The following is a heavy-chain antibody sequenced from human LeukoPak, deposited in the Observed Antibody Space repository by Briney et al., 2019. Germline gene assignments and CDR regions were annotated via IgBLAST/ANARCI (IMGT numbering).Heavy chain of an antibody. CDR1: GGSLSSGSYY. CDR2: RHTTGTV. CDR3: ARGESWNYNTLTGYYRGGLDS. D-gene: IGHD3-9*01. J-gene: IGHJ5*01. V-gene: IGHV4-61*02. Sequence: PSETLSLTCTVSGGSLSSGSYYWGWIRQPAGQGLQWIGRRHTTGTVTYNPSLKSRVSISVDTSKNQFSLNLRSVTAADTAVYYCARGESWNYNTLTGYYRGGLDSWGQGTLVTVSS.